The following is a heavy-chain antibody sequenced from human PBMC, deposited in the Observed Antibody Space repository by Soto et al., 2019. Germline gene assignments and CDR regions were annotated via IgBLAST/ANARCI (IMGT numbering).Heavy chain of an antibody. CDR2: ISYDGSNK. Sequence: QVQLVESGGGVVQPGRSLRLSCAASGFTFSSYGMHWVRQAPGKGLEWVAVISYDGSNKYYADSVKGRFTISRDNSKNTLYLQMNSLRAEDTAVYYCAKAPAPTVYYYYGMDVWGQGTTVTVSS. V-gene: IGHV3-30*18. CDR1: GFTFSSYG. CDR3: AKAPAPTVYYYYGMDV. J-gene: IGHJ6*02.